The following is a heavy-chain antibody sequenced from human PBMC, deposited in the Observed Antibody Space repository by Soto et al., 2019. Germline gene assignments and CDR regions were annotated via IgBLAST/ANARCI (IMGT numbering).Heavy chain of an antibody. V-gene: IGHV1-69*13. CDR2: IIPIFGTA. D-gene: IGHD3-10*01. J-gene: IGHJ6*02. CDR1: GGTFSSYA. CDR3: ARGGYYYGSGSIYYYGMDV. Sequence: SVKVSCKASGGTFSSYAISWVRQAPGQGLEWMGGIIPIFGTANYAQKFQGRVTITADESTSTAYMELSSLRSEDTAVYYCARGGYYYGSGSIYYYGMDVWGQGTTVTVSS.